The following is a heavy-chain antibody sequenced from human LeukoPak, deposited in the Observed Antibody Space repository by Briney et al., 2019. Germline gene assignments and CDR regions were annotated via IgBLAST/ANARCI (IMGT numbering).Heavy chain of an antibody. CDR2: IYYSGST. Sequence: SETLSLTCTVSGGSLSSYYWSWIRQPPGKGLEWIGYIYYSGSTNYNPSLKSRVTISVDTSKNQFSLKLSSVTAADTAVYYCARDGGSQTSGWYPLDYWGQGTLVTVSS. CDR1: GGSLSSYY. D-gene: IGHD6-19*01. V-gene: IGHV4-59*01. CDR3: ARDGGSQTSGWYPLDY. J-gene: IGHJ4*02.